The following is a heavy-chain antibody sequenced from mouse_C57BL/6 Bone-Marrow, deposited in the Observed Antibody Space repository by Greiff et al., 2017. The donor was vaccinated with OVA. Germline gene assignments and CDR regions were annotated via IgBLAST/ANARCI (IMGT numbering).Heavy chain of an antibody. CDR3: ARGYF. V-gene: IGHV1-80*01. CDR1: CYAFSSYW. CDR2: IYPGDGDT. J-gene: IGHJ2*01. Sequence: VGSGASMEIFRKTSCYAFSSYWMNRVKQRPGKGLEWIGQIYPGDGDTNYNGKFKGKATLTADKSSSTAYMQLSSLTSEDSAVYFCARGYFWGQGTTLTVSS.